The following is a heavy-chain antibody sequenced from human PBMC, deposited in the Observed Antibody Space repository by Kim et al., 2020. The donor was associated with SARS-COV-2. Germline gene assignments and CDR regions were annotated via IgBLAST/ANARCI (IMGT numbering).Heavy chain of an antibody. J-gene: IGHJ4*02. V-gene: IGHV4-34*01. CDR2: INHSGST. D-gene: IGHD3-10*01. CDR3: ALREYYGSGSYRY. Sequence: SETLSLTCAVYGGSFSGYYWSWIRQPPGKGLEWIGEINHSGSTNYNPSLKSRVTISVDTSKNQFSLKLSSVTAADTAVSYCALREYYGSGSYRYWGQGTL. CDR1: GGSFSGYY.